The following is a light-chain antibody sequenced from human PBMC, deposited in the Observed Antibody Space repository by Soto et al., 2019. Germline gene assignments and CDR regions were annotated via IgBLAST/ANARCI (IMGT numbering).Light chain of an antibody. CDR3: HQYGSTPYT. CDR2: GAS. Sequence: EIVLTQSPGTLSLSPGERATLSCRASQSVSSSSLAWYQQKPGQAPRLLIYGASSRATGIPDRFSGSGSGTDVILTISRLEPEDVAVFYSHQYGSTPYTFGQGTKLEIK. V-gene: IGKV3-20*01. CDR1: QSVSSSS. J-gene: IGKJ2*01.